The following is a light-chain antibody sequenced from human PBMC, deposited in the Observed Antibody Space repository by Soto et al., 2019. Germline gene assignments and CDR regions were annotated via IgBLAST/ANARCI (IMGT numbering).Light chain of an antibody. CDR1: QSLTNNF. CDR3: QQFGNSPT. J-gene: IGKJ4*01. V-gene: IGKV3D-20*01. CDR2: DAS. Sequence: EIVLTQSPAPLSLSPGERVTLSCGASQSLTNNFLAWYQQRPGLAPRLLIFDASTRASGVPDRFSGSGSGTDFTLTISRLEPEDFAVYYCQQFGNSPTFGGGTKVEFK.